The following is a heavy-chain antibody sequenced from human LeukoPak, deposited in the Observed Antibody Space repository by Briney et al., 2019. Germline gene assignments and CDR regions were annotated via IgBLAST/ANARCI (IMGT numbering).Heavy chain of an antibody. CDR1: GDSVSSNSAA. Sequence: SQTLSLTCAISGDSVSSNSAAWNWIRQSPSRGLEWMGRTYYRSKWFYDYAVSVKSRITINPDTSKNQFSLQLSSVTAADTAVYYCARRVGGYYYYYMDVWGKGTTVTISS. CDR3: ARRVGGYYYYYMDV. CDR2: TYYRSKWFY. D-gene: IGHD3-10*01. V-gene: IGHV6-1*01. J-gene: IGHJ6*03.